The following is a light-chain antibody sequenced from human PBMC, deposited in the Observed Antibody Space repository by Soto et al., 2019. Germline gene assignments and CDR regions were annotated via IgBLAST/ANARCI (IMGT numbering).Light chain of an antibody. CDR2: EGT. Sequence: QSALTQPASVSGSPGQSITIPCTGTSSDLVSHKLVSWYQQHPGKAPKLIIFEGTKRPSGVSDRFSGSKSGNTASLTISGLQAEDEADYHCCSDADTTIVGGRTKLTVL. CDR1: SSDLVSHKL. CDR3: CSDADTTI. V-gene: IGLV2-23*01. J-gene: IGLJ2*01.